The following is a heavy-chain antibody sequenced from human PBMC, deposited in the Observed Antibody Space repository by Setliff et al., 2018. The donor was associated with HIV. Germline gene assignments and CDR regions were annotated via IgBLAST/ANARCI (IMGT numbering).Heavy chain of an antibody. D-gene: IGHD5-18*01. V-gene: IGHV3-23*01. Sequence: GGSLRLSCAASGFTFSNYAMTWVRQAPGKGLEWVSAITGSGGSTYYADFVKGRFTIDRDDTKNTVSLQMTNLEPGDTAMYYCAKGGYGGAYYVAGYWGQGTKVTVSS. CDR3: AKGGYGGAYYVAGY. CDR2: ITGSGGST. J-gene: IGHJ4*02. CDR1: GFTFSNYA.